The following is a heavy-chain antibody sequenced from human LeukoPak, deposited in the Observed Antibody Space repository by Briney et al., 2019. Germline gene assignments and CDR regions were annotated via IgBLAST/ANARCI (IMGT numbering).Heavy chain of an antibody. J-gene: IGHJ5*02. V-gene: IGHV4-39*07. CDR1: GGSISSSSYY. Sequence: SETLSLTCTVSGGSISSSSYYWGWIRQPPGKGLEGIGSIYYSGSTYYNPSLKSRVTISVDTSKNQFSLKLSSVTAADTAVYYCASSSSGYSYGWYNWFDPWGQGTLVTVSS. CDR3: ASSSSGYSYGWYNWFDP. D-gene: IGHD5-18*01. CDR2: IYYSGST.